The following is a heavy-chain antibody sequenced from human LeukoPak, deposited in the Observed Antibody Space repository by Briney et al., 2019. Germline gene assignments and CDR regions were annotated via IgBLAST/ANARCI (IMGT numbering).Heavy chain of an antibody. J-gene: IGHJ4*02. D-gene: IGHD6-19*01. V-gene: IGHV1-46*01. CDR2: INPSGGST. CDR1: GYTFTNYY. CDR3: ARELAGVDY. Sequence: ASVKVSCKASGYTFTNYYMHWVRQAPGQGLEWMGIINPSGGSTRYAQKFQGRVTMTRDTSTSTVYMEVRSLRSEDTAVYYCARELAGVDYWGQGTLVTVSS.